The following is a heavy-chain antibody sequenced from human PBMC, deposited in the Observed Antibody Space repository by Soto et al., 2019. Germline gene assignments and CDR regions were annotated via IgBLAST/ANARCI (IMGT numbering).Heavy chain of an antibody. CDR2: INAGVDGT. Sequence: QVQLVQSGPEMMQPGASVKVSCKASGYASLSYAMHWVRQVHGQVYEWLGWINAGVDGTMYSERFQGRVRITGDTSANTVYMELNALTWEGTAVCCCAREVPGVTAFDYWGQGTLVSVSS. V-gene: IGHV1-3*01. CDR3: AREVPGVTAFDY. CDR1: GYASLSYA. D-gene: IGHD3-10*01. J-gene: IGHJ4*02.